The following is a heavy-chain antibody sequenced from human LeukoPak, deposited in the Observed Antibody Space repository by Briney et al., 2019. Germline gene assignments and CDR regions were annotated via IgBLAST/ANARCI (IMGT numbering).Heavy chain of an antibody. CDR3: AKDLYGDYGDDY. CDR1: GFTFSSYE. Sequence: GGSLRLSCAASGFTFSSYEMNWVRQAPGKGLEWVSYISSSGSPIYYADSVKGRFTISRDNAKNSLYLQMNSLRAEDTAVYYCAKDLYGDYGDDYWGQGTLVTVSS. D-gene: IGHD4-17*01. CDR2: ISSSGSPI. V-gene: IGHV3-48*03. J-gene: IGHJ4*02.